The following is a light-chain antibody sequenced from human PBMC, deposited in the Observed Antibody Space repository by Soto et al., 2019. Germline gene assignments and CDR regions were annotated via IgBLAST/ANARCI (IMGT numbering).Light chain of an antibody. V-gene: IGKV4-1*01. Sequence: DIVMTQSPDSLAVSLGERPTINCKSSQSVLYSSNNKNYLAWYQQRPGQPPKLLIYWASTRESGVPDRFSGSGSGTDFTLTITSLQAEDGAVYYCQQYESTPPTFGQGTKLEIK. J-gene: IGKJ2*01. CDR1: QSVLYSSNNKNY. CDR2: WAS. CDR3: QQYESTPPT.